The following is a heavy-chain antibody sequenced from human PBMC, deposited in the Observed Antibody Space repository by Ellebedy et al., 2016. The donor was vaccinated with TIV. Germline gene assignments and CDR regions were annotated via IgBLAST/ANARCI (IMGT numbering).Heavy chain of an antibody. CDR2: LYYDGRT. J-gene: IGHJ6*02. V-gene: IGHV3-53*01. CDR3: ARELRVGGYYYGLDA. CDR1: GFTVSANY. Sequence: PGGSLRLSCAVSGFTVSANYMSWARQAPGKGLEWVADLYYDGRTYYVDSVKGRFTISSDTSKNTVYLQVTSLRAEDTATYYCARELRVGGYYYGLDAWGQGTAVTVS. D-gene: IGHD1-26*01.